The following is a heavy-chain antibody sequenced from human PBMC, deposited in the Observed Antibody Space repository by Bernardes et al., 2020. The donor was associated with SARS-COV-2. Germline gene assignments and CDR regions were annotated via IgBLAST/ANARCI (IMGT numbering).Heavy chain of an antibody. V-gene: IGHV4-34*01. CDR1: GGSFSGYY. Sequence: SETLSLTCAVYGGSFSGYYWSWIRQPPGKGLEWIGEINHSGSTNYNPSLKSRVTISVDTSKNQFSLKLSSVTAADTAVYYCARGLKERSAWAVWRRLEENWFDPWGQGTLVTVSS. J-gene: IGHJ5*02. D-gene: IGHD3-16*01. CDR2: INHSGST. CDR3: ARGLKERSAWAVWRRLEENWFDP.